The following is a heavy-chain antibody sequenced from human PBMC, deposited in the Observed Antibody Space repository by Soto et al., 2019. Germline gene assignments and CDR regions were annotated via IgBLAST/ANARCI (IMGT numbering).Heavy chain of an antibody. CDR2: INAGNGNT. CDR3: ARDTYSNYYYYYGMDV. V-gene: IGHV1-3*01. CDR1: GYTFTSYA. D-gene: IGHD4-4*01. J-gene: IGHJ6*02. Sequence: QVQLVQSGAEVKKPGASVKVSCKASGYTFTSYAMHWVRQAPGQRLEWMGWINAGNGNTKYSQKFQGRVTITRDTSASTAYMELSSLRSEDTAVYYCARDTYSNYYYYYGMDVLGQGTSVTVSS.